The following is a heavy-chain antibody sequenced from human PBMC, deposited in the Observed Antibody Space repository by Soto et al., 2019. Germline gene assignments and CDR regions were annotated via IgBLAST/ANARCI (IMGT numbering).Heavy chain of an antibody. CDR2: IHYNGNT. D-gene: IGHD3-10*01. Sequence: SETLCLTCTVSGDSISSYSWSWIRQPPGKGLEWIGNIHYNGNTKYSPSLKSRVTMSVDTSKNHFSLKLISVTTEDTAVYYCARERAPYYYGSGNSDAFDIWGQGTMV. V-gene: IGHV4-59*01. CDR1: GDSISSYS. CDR3: ARERAPYYYGSGNSDAFDI. J-gene: IGHJ3*02.